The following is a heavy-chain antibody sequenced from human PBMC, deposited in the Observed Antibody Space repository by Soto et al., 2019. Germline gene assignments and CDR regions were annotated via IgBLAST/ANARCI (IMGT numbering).Heavy chain of an antibody. CDR1: GHTFTTYY. CDR3: ARGERWLRPLDV. D-gene: IGHD5-12*01. Sequence: QVQLVQSGAEVKKPGASVKLSCKASGHTFTTYYIHWVRQAPGQGLEWMGIISPSGSSTNYAQRFQGRVTMTRDTSTYTVYMELSSLRSEDTAVYYCARGERWLRPLDVWGQGTTVSVSS. V-gene: IGHV1-46*01. CDR2: ISPSGSST. J-gene: IGHJ6*02.